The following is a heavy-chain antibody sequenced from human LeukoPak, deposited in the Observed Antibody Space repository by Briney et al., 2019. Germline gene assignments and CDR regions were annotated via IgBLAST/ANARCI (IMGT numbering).Heavy chain of an antibody. Sequence: GGSLRLSCAASGFTFSRYNMNWVRQAPGKGLEWVSSISSGSSYIYYADSVKGRFTISRDNAKNSLYLQMNSLRAEDTAVYYCASRKQWDMIDYWGQGTLVTVSS. J-gene: IGHJ4*02. V-gene: IGHV3-21*01. CDR3: ASRKQWDMIDY. CDR1: GFTFSRYN. CDR2: ISSGSSYI. D-gene: IGHD2-15*01.